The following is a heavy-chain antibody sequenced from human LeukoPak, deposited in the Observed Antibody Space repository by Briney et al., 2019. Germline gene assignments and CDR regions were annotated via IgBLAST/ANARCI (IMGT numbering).Heavy chain of an antibody. CDR3: AKPRGLRTIAVAVDY. D-gene: IGHD6-19*01. V-gene: IGHV3-30*18. J-gene: IGHJ4*02. Sequence: PGGSLRLSCAASGFTFDDYGMSWVRQAPGKGLEWVAVISYDGSNKYYADSVKGRFTISRDNSKNTLYLQMNSLRAEDTAVYYCAKPRGLRTIAVAVDYWGQGTLVTVSS. CDR1: GFTFDDYG. CDR2: ISYDGSNK.